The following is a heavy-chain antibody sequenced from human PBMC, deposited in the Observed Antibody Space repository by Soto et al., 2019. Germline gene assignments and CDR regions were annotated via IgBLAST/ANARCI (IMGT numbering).Heavy chain of an antibody. J-gene: IGHJ4*02. D-gene: IGHD2-15*01. V-gene: IGHV3-23*01. Sequence: EVQLLESGGGLLQPGGSLRLSCTASGFTFSNYAMSWVRQAPGKGLEWVSTFSSGGGGTSYADSVKGRFTISRDNSKNTLSLQMNSLRAEDTAVYYCTKANRYCSGANCFTFDYWGLGTLVTVSS. CDR1: GFTFSNYA. CDR2: FSSGGGGT. CDR3: TKANRYCSGANCFTFDY.